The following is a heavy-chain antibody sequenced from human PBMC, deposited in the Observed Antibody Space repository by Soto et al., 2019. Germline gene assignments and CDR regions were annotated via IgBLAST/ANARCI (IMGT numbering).Heavy chain of an antibody. J-gene: IGHJ4*02. CDR3: AHTVARGAYWETCDY. CDR1: GFSLTTNGVG. CDR2: TYRDDDN. Sequence: QITLKESGPTLVKPTQTLTLTCTVSGFSLTTNGVGVGWFRQPPGKALEWLALTYRDDDNRYRPSLQSRITVNRYNTKNQVVLTMTNMDPVDTATYYCAHTVARGAYWETCDYWGQGTLVTVSS. V-gene: IGHV2-5*02. D-gene: IGHD1-26*01.